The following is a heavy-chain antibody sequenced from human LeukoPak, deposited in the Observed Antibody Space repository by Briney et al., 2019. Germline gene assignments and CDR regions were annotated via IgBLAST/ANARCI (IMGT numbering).Heavy chain of an antibody. D-gene: IGHD4-23*01. CDR3: ARERYYYGGKTWFDR. V-gene: IGHV4-39*07. CDR2: IYYTGST. CDR1: GGSIITSDHY. J-gene: IGHJ5*02. Sequence: SETLSLTCSVSGGSIITSDHYWGWLRQPPGKGLEWIGSIYYTGSTSTNPFFKSRVTVSVDTSKNQFSLNLTSVTAADTAVYYCARERYYYGGKTWFDRWGQGTLVTVSS.